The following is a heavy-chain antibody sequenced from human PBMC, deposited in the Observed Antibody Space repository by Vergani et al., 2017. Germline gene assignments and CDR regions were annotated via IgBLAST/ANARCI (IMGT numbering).Heavy chain of an antibody. V-gene: IGHV3-48*03. CDR3: ARSGGIFCSSVSCYPYYFDY. Sequence: EVQLVESGGGFVQPGGSLRLSCAASGFTFSSYEMNWVRQAPGKGLEWISYISSGGTTIYYADSVKGRFTISRDTANNSLYLQMNSLRAEDTAVYYCARSGGIFCSSVSCYPYYFDYWGQGTLVTVSS. CDR1: GFTFSSYE. J-gene: IGHJ4*02. D-gene: IGHD2-2*01. CDR2: ISSGGTTI.